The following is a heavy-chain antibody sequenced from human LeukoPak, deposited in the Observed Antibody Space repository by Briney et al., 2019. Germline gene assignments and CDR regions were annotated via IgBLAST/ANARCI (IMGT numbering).Heavy chain of an antibody. Sequence: GESLKISCKGSGYSFTTYWIGWVRQMPGKGLEWMGIIYPGDSDTRYSPSFQGQVTISADKSISTAYLQWSSLKASDTAMYYCARHGTVGDSSGWNYYYYYYMDVWGKGTTVTISS. CDR1: GYSFTTYW. V-gene: IGHV5-51*01. D-gene: IGHD6-19*01. CDR2: IYPGDSDT. CDR3: ARHGTVGDSSGWNYYYYYYMDV. J-gene: IGHJ6*03.